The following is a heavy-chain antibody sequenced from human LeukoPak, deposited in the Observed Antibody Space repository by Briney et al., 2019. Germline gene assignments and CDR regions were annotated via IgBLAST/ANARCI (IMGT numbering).Heavy chain of an antibody. V-gene: IGHV3-33*01. CDR1: GFTFSSYG. CDR3: ARDPIYCNGGSCYSSYFDY. J-gene: IGHJ4*02. CDR2: IWYDGSNK. Sequence: PGGSLRLSCAASGFTFSSYGMHWVRQAPGKGLEWVAVIWYDGSNKYYADSVKGRFTISRDNSKNTLYLQMNSLRAEDTAVYYCARDPIYCNGGSCYSSYFDYWGQGTLVTVSS. D-gene: IGHD2-15*01.